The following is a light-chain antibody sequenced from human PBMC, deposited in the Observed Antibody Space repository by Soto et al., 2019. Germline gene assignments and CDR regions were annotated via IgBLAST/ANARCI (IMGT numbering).Light chain of an antibody. J-gene: IGKJ5*01. CDR2: DAS. CDR1: QGISSA. CDR3: QQFNSYRIT. Sequence: ATQLTQSPSSLSASVGDRVTITSRASQGISSALAGYQQKPGKAPKLLIYDASSLESGVPSRFSGSGSGTDFTLTISSLQPEDFATYYCQQFNSYRITFGQGTRLEIK. V-gene: IGKV1-13*02.